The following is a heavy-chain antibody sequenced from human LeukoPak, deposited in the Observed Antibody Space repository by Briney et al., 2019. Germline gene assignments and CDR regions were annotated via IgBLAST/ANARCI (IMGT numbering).Heavy chain of an antibody. CDR1: GFTFSKSL. CDR3: TTYRITIYGLVEH. J-gene: IGHJ4*02. D-gene: IGHD3/OR15-3a*01. Sequence: GSLRLSRAGPGFTFSKSLMGRVPQASGKGPGLVCRITTKTEGGATSYVAPVAGRFTISRDDSQNTLFLQMNSLKTEDTAVYYCTTYRITIYGLVEHWGQGTLVTVSS. CDR2: ITTKTEGGAT. V-gene: IGHV3-15*01.